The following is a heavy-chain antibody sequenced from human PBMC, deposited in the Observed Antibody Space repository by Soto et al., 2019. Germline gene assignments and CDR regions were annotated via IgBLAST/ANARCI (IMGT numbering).Heavy chain of an antibody. CDR3: ARAYLGRLPRRADYYYAMDV. V-gene: IGHV3-13*05. Sequence: EVQLVESGGGSVQPGESLRLSFAASGFSFRDYDMHWVRQRKGKGLEWVSALGAARDPYYVGSVKGRFSVSRDNAQNSLFLQMNNLRVEDTAVYFCARAYLGRLPRRADYYYAMDVWGRVTTVTVSS. CDR1: GFSFRDYD. CDR2: LGAARDP. D-gene: IGHD1-26*01. J-gene: IGHJ6*02.